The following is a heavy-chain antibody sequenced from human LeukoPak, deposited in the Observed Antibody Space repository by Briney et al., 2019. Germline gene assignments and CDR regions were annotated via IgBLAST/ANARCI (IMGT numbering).Heavy chain of an antibody. D-gene: IGHD1-26*01. J-gene: IGHJ4*02. V-gene: IGHV1-69*04. CDR1: GGTFSSYA. CDR2: IIPIVGIT. Sequence: GASVKVSCTASGGTFSSYAISWVRQAPGQGLEWMGRIIPIVGITNSAQKFQGRVTITADKSTSTAYMELSSLKSQDTAVYYCARESGGSYCLDYWGQGTLVTVSS. CDR3: ARESGGSYCLDY.